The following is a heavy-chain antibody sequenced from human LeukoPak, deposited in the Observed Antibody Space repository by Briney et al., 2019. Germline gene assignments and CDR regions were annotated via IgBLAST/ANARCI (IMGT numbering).Heavy chain of an antibody. CDR2: MNPNSGNT. CDR3: AREDSSGYYLSPFDI. V-gene: IGHV1-8*03. CDR1: GYTFTSYD. Sequence: SVKVSCKAAGYTFTSYDINWVRQATGQGLEWMGWMNPNSGNTGYAQKFQGRVTITRNTSISTAYMELSSLRSEDTAVHYCAREDSSGYYLSPFDIWGQGTMVTVSS. D-gene: IGHD3-22*01. J-gene: IGHJ3*02.